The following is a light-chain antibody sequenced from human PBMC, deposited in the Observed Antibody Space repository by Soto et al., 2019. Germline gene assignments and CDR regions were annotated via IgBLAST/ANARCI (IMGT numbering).Light chain of an antibody. Sequence: IQMTQYPSKLSGSVGKRVTVTCRASQGIRNDLGWYQQKPGKAPKLLIYAASSLQSGVPSRFSGSGSGTDFTLTISSLQPEDFATYYCLQDYNYPRTFGQGTKVDIK. CDR2: AAS. CDR1: QGIRND. V-gene: IGKV1-6*01. J-gene: IGKJ1*01. CDR3: LQDYNYPRT.